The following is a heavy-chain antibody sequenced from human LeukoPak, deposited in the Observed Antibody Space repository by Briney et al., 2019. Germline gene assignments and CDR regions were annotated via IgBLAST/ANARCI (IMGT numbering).Heavy chain of an antibody. Sequence: PSETLSLTCTVSGGSISSYYWSWIRQPPGKGLEWIGHIYYSGSTNYNPSLKSRVTISVDTSKNQFSLKLSSVTAADTAVYYCARVPNLYSGSYYYYYYMDVWGKGTTVTVSS. CDR3: ARVPNLYSGSYYYYYYMDV. J-gene: IGHJ6*03. D-gene: IGHD1-26*01. V-gene: IGHV4-59*01. CDR2: IYYSGST. CDR1: GGSISSYY.